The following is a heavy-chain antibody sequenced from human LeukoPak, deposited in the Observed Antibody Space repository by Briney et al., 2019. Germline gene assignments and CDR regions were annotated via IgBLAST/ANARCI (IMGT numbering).Heavy chain of an antibody. Sequence: ASVKVSCKASGYSFTSYGIYWVRQAPGQGLEWMGWISAYNGNTNYAQKLQGRVTMTTDTSTSTAYMELRSLRSDDTAVYYCARDYFMITFGGVIVPPDYWGQGTLVTVSS. D-gene: IGHD3-16*02. V-gene: IGHV1-18*01. CDR2: ISAYNGNT. CDR3: ARDYFMITFGGVIVPPDY. CDR1: GYSFTSYG. J-gene: IGHJ4*02.